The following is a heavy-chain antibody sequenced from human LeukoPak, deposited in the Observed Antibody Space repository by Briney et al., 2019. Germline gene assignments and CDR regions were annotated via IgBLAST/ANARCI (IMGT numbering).Heavy chain of an antibody. Sequence: ASVKVSCKASGYTFTSYDINWVRQATGQGLEWMGWMNPNSGNTGCAQKFQGRVTMTRNTSISTAYMELSSLRSEDTAVYYCARGRRWRDSSGYYKMDYWGQGTLVTVSS. D-gene: IGHD3-22*01. V-gene: IGHV1-8*01. CDR2: MNPNSGNT. CDR1: GYTFTSYD. CDR3: ARGRRWRDSSGYYKMDY. J-gene: IGHJ4*02.